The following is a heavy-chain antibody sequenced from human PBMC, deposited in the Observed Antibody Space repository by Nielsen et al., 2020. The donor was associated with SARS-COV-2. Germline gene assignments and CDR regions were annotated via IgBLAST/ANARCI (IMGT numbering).Heavy chain of an antibody. V-gene: IGHV3-23*01. CDR2: ISSST. CDR1: GFTISTYG. Sequence: GESLKISCVVSGFTISTYGMGWVRQAPGKGLEWVSAISSSTYYADSVKGRFTVSRDNSKNTLYLQMNSLRAEGTAVYYCAKRSGYTSGWYGDYWGQGTLVTVSS. D-gene: IGHD6-19*01. J-gene: IGHJ4*02. CDR3: AKRSGYTSGWYGDY.